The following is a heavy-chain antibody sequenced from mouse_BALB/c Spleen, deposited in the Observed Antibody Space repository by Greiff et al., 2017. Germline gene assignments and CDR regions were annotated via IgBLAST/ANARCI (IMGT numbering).Heavy chain of an antibody. V-gene: IGHV1S137*01. CDR3: ASSTYYAMDY. CDR2: ISTYYGDA. D-gene: IGHD2-1*01. CDR1: GYTFTDYA. Sequence: QVQLQQSGAELVRPGVSVKISCKGSGYTFTDYAMHWVKQSHAKSLEWIGVISTYYGDASYNQKFKGKATMTVDKSSSTAYMELARLTSEDSAIYYCASSTYYAMDYWGQGTSVTVSS. J-gene: IGHJ4*01.